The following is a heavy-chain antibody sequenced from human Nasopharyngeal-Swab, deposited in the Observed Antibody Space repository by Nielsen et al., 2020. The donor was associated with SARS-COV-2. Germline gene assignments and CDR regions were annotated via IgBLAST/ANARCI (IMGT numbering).Heavy chain of an antibody. J-gene: IGHJ6*02. V-gene: IGHV3-33*06. CDR1: GFTFSSYA. CDR3: AKDRDSGDDSEEYYHYYGMDV. Sequence: GESLKISCAASGFTFSSYAMHWVRQAPGKGLEWVAVIWYDGSNKYYADSVKGRFTISRDNSKSTLNLQMNNLRAEDTAIYYCAKDRDSGDDSEEYYHYYGMDVWGQGAPVTVSS. D-gene: IGHD5-12*01. CDR2: IWYDGSNK.